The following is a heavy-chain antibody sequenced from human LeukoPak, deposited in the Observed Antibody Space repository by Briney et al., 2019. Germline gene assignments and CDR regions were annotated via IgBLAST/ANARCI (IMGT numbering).Heavy chain of an antibody. CDR1: GFTFSSYS. CDR3: ARLTGYSGYDFGGYYMGV. CDR2: ISSSSSYI. D-gene: IGHD5-12*01. Sequence: GGSLRLSRAASGFTFSSYSMNWVRQAPGKGLEWVSSISSSSSYIYYADSVKGRFTISRDNAKNSLYLQMNSLRAEDTAVYYCARLTGYSGYDFGGYYMGVWGKGTTVTVSS. J-gene: IGHJ6*03. V-gene: IGHV3-21*01.